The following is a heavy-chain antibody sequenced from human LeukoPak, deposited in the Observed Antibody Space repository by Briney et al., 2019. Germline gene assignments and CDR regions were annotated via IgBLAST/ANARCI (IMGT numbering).Heavy chain of an antibody. CDR2: IYYSGST. V-gene: IGHV4-39*01. D-gene: IGHD3-3*01. CDR3: VGGPWSGYKYYFDY. CDR1: GGSISSSSYY. J-gene: IGHJ4*02. Sequence: SETLSLTCTVSGGSISSSSYYWGWIRQPPGKGLEWIGSIYYSGSTYYNPSLKSRVTISVDTSKNQFSLKLSSVTAADTAVYYCVGGPWSGYKYYFDYWGQGTLVTVSS.